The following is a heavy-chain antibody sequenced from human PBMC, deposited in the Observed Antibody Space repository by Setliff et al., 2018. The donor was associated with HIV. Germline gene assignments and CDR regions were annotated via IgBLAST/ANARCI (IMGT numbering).Heavy chain of an antibody. V-gene: IGHV4-34*01. Sequence: SETLSLTCAVSGGSFSVYYWRWIRQPPGKGLEWIGDINHSGRTNYNPSLKSRITISVDTSKDQFSLKLSSVTAADTAVYYCARGARLLTGYADRWDYYYMRIWGKGTTVTVSS. CDR1: GGSFSVYY. CDR2: INHSGRT. CDR3: ARGARLLTGYADRWDYYYMRI. D-gene: IGHD2-8*01. J-gene: IGHJ6*03.